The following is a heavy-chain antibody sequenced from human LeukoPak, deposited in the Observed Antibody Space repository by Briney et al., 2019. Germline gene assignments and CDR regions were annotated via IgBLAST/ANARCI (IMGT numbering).Heavy chain of an antibody. D-gene: IGHD3-10*01. J-gene: IGHJ3*02. CDR3: ARDMGYYYGSGRQFNAFDI. CDR1: GYSISSGYY. CDR2: IYYSGST. Sequence: PSETLSLTCTVSGYSISSGYYWGWIRQPPGKGLEWIGSIYYSGSTYYNPSLKSRVTISVDTSRNQFSLKLSSVTAADTAVYYCARDMGYYYGSGRQFNAFDIWGQGTMVTVSS. V-gene: IGHV4-38-2*02.